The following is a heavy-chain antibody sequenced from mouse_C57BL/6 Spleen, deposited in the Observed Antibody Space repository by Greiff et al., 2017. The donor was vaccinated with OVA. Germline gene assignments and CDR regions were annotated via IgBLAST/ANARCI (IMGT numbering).Heavy chain of an antibody. CDR2: ILPGSGST. CDR3: AREGSRCSPLAY. CDR1: GYTFTGYW. V-gene: IGHV1-9*01. Sequence: QVQLKESGAELMKPGASVKLSCKATGYTFTGYWIEWVKQRPGHGLEWIGEILPGSGSTNYNEKFKGKATFTADTSSNTAFMQLSCLTTEDSAIYYCAREGSRCSPLAYWGQGTLVTVSA. J-gene: IGHJ3*01. D-gene: IGHD1-1*01.